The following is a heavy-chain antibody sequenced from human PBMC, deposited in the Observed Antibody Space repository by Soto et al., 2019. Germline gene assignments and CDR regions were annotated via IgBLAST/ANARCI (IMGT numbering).Heavy chain of an antibody. D-gene: IGHD3-16*01. J-gene: IGHJ4*02. CDR1: GLTFGYYA. CDR3: TRASSLDFDF. CDR2: IRRNAYGGTT. Sequence: PGGSLRLSCTTSGLTFGYYALSWVRQAPGKGLEWVGFIRRNAYGGTTDYAASVKGRFTISRDDSKSIAYLQMNSLRTEDTALYYCTRASSLDFDFWGQGTLVTVSS. V-gene: IGHV3-49*02.